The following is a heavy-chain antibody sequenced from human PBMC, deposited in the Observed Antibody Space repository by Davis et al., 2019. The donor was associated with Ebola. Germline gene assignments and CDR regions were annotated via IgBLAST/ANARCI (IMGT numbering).Heavy chain of an antibody. Sequence: GGSLRLSCAASGLTFSVYYMSWIRQAPGKGPEWVSSISSSASYKNYADSVKGRFTISRDDAKKSLYLQMDSLRAEDTAVYYCAQQLGDYGGNALRYWGQGTLVTVSS. CDR2: ISSSASYK. V-gene: IGHV3-11*06. D-gene: IGHD4-23*01. CDR1: GLTFSVYY. CDR3: AQQLGDYGGNALRY. J-gene: IGHJ4*02.